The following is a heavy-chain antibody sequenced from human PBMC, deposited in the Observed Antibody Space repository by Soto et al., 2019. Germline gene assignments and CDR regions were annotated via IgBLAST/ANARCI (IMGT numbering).Heavy chain of an antibody. CDR2: IIPIFGTA. V-gene: IGHV1-69*13. D-gene: IGHD5-18*01. Sequence: SVKVSCKASGCTFSSYAISCVRQAPGQVLEWMGGIIPIFGTANYAQKFQGRVTITADESTSTAYMELSSLRSEDTAVYYCASWGYSYGPYYYYGMDVWGQGTTVTVSS. CDR1: GCTFSSYA. J-gene: IGHJ6*02. CDR3: ASWGYSYGPYYYYGMDV.